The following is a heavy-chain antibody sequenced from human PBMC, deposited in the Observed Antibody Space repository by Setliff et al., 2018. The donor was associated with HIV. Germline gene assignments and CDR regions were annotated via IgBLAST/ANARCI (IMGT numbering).Heavy chain of an antibody. Sequence: GESLKISCKGSGYSFTNYWIGWVRQMPGNCLEWMGIIYPGDSDTRYSPSFQDQVTISADKSISTAYLQWSSLKASDTAMYCCARPRGGGEHYMDVWGKGTTVTVSS. D-gene: IGHD3-16*01. CDR1: GYSFTNYW. V-gene: IGHV5-51*01. J-gene: IGHJ6*03. CDR2: IYPGDSDT. CDR3: ARPRGGGEHYMDV.